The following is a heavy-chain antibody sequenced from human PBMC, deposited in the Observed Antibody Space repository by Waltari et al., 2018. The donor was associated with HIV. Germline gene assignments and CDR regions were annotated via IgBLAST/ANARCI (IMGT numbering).Heavy chain of an antibody. J-gene: IGHJ5*02. CDR2: IKQDGSEK. V-gene: IGHV3-7*01. D-gene: IGHD2-8*01. Sequence: EVQLVESGGGLVQPGGSLRLSCAASGFTFSSYWMSWVRQAPGKGLEWVANIKQDGSEKYYVESMKGRFTISRDNAKNSLYLQINSLRAEDTAVYYCAGRSPARRLNWFDPWGQGTLVIVSS. CDR1: GFTFSSYW. CDR3: AGRSPARRLNWFDP.